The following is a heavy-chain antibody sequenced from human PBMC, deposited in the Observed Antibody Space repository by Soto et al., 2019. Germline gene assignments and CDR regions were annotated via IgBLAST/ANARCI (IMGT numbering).Heavy chain of an antibody. CDR3: ASPPAAQSPFDF. Sequence: GGSLRLSCAASGFTFSDYYMSWIRQAPGKGLEWVSYISSSGSTIYYADSVKGRVTMTRDTSISTAYMELSRLTSDDTAVYYCASPPAAQSPFDFWGQGTLVTVSS. CDR1: GFTFSDYY. D-gene: IGHD2-2*01. V-gene: IGHV3-11*01. CDR2: ISSSGSTI. J-gene: IGHJ4*02.